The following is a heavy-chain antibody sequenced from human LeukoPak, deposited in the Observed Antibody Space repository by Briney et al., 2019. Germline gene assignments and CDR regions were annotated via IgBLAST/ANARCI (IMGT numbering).Heavy chain of an antibody. Sequence: GASVKVSCKASGYTFTNYYMHWVRQAPGQGLEWMGLINPSGGSTSYAEKFQGRVIMTRDMSTTTDYMELSSLRSEDTAVYYCARDHGLRYFDPALYYFDYWGQGTLVTVSS. CDR1: GYTFTNYY. V-gene: IGHV1-46*01. CDR3: ARDHGLRYFDPALYYFDY. J-gene: IGHJ4*02. CDR2: INPSGGST. D-gene: IGHD3-9*01.